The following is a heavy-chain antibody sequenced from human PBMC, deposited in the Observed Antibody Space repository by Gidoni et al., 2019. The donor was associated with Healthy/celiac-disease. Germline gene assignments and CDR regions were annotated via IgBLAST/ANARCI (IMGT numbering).Heavy chain of an antibody. Sequence: EVQLVQSGAEVKKPGEPLKIYCKGSGYSFTSYWIGWVRQMPGKGLEWMGIIYPGDSDTRYSPSFQGQVTISADKSISTAYLQWSSLKASDTAMYYCARGSYYVPPYYYYGMDVWGQGTTVTVSS. CDR2: IYPGDSDT. J-gene: IGHJ6*02. CDR1: GYSFTSYW. V-gene: IGHV5-51*01. D-gene: IGHD1-26*01. CDR3: ARGSYYVPPYYYYGMDV.